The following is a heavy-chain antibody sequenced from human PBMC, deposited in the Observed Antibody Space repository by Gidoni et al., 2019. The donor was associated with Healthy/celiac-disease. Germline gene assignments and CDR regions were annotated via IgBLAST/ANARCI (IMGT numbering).Heavy chain of an antibody. J-gene: IGHJ6*02. CDR3: ANRGFGEIDYYYYGMDV. V-gene: IGHV3-23*01. Sequence: EVQLLEYGGGLVQPGGSLRLSCAASGFTFSSYAMSWVRQAPGKGLEWVSAISGSGGSTYYADSVKGRFTISRDNSKNTLYLQMNSLRAEDTAVYYCANRGFGEIDYYYYGMDVWGQGTTVTVSS. CDR1: GFTFSSYA. CDR2: ISGSGGST. D-gene: IGHD3-10*01.